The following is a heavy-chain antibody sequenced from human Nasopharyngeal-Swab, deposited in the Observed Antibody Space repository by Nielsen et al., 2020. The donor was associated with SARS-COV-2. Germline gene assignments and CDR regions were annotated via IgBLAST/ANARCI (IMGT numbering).Heavy chain of an antibody. CDR3: AKVRSWRLDAFDS. Sequence: GESLKISCASSGFTLNTYAMSWVRQAPGKGLEWVSVIHSDPSNTYYVDSVKGRFTISRDNSKKTLFLQMDSLRVEDTAVYYCAKVRSWRLDAFDSWGQGTLVTVSS. D-gene: IGHD6-13*01. J-gene: IGHJ4*02. CDR1: GFTLNTYA. V-gene: IGHV3-23*03. CDR2: IHSDPSNT.